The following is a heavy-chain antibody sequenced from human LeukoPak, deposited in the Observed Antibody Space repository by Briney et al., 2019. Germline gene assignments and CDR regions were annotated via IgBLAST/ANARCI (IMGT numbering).Heavy chain of an antibody. CDR2: IHYSGST. CDR3: ARTVDSGYYPYYFDY. Sequence: SETLSLTCTVSGGSINTYYWSWIRQPPGKGLGWIGYIHYSGSTTYNPSPKSRVTMSLDTSKNQFSLNLNSVTAADTAVYYCARTVDSGYYPYYFDYWGQGTLVTVSS. V-gene: IGHV4-59*01. J-gene: IGHJ4*02. CDR1: GGSINTYY. D-gene: IGHD3-22*01.